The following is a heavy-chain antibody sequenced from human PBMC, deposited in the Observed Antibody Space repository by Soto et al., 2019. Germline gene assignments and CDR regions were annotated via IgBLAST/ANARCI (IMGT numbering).Heavy chain of an antibody. Sequence: PSETLSLTCTVSGDSISSSSSYWGWIRQPPGKVLEWIGSIYYTGTTYYNPSLKSRVTITVDTSKKQFSLKLTSVTAADTAVYYCGRGLDGRWLVIDSWGQGTLVTVSS. V-gene: IGHV4-39*01. CDR1: GDSISSSSSY. CDR3: GRGLDGRWLVIDS. D-gene: IGHD6-6*01. CDR2: IYYTGTT. J-gene: IGHJ4*02.